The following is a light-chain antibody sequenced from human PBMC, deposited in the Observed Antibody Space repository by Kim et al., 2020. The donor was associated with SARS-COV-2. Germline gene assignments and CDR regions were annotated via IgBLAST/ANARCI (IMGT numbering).Light chain of an antibody. CDR3: QQYNSWPIT. J-gene: IGKJ5*01. CDR2: GAS. V-gene: IGKV3D-15*01. Sequence: EIVMTQSPATVSVSPRETATLSCRASQSISSNLAWYQQKPGQAPRLLIYGASTRATGFPATFSGSGSGTEFTLTISSLQSADFAVYYCQQYNSWPITFGQGTRLEIK. CDR1: QSISSN.